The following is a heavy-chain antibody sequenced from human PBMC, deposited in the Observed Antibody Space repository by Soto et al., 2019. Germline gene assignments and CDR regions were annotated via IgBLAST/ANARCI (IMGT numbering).Heavy chain of an antibody. CDR3: ASYCGSDCTIY. CDR2: IYFSEST. J-gene: IGHJ4*02. CDR1: GGSISSGDYY. D-gene: IGHD2-21*02. Sequence: SETLSLTCTVSGGSISSGDYYWSWIRQPPGKGLEWIGYIYFSESTYYNPSLKSRVTISVDTSKDQFSLHLSSVTAADTAVYFCASYCGSDCTIYWGQGTLFTVSS. V-gene: IGHV4-30-4*01.